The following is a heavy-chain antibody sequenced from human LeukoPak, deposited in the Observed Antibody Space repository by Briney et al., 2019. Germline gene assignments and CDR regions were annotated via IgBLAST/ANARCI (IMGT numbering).Heavy chain of an antibody. CDR3: AKSVRRYYDSSGFDF. D-gene: IGHD3-22*01. CDR1: GFTFSSYA. CDR2: IRGSGGST. J-gene: IGHJ4*02. V-gene: IGHV3-23*01. Sequence: GGSLTLSCAASGFTFSSYAMNWVRQAPGKGLEWVSGIRGSGGSTYYTDSVKGRFTVSRDNSKNTVYLQMNSLRAEDTAVYYCAKSVRRYYDSSGFDFWGQGTLVTVSS.